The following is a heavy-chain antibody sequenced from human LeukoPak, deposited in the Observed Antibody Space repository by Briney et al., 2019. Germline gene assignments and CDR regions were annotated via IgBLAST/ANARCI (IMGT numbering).Heavy chain of an antibody. CDR1: GYTFTSYG. J-gene: IGHJ6*03. CDR2: INPSGGST. CDR3: ARDGAAAGVYYYYYMDV. V-gene: IGHV1-46*01. D-gene: IGHD6-13*01. Sequence: ASVKVSCKASGYTFTSYGISWVRQAPGQGLEWMGIINPSGGSTSYAQKFQGRVTMTRDTSTSTVYMELSSLRSEDTAVYYCARDGAAAGVYYYYYMDVWGKGTTVTISS.